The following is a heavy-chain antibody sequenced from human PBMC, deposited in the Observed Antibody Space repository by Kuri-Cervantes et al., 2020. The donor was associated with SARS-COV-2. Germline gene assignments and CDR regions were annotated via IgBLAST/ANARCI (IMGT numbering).Heavy chain of an antibody. CDR3: ASLYWLEDIVVVPAADHYYYYMDV. D-gene: IGHD2-2*01. Sequence: GESLKISCAASGFTFSSYSMNWVRQAPGKGLEWVSSISSSSSYIYYADSVKGQFTISRDNAKNSLYLQMNSLRAEDTAVYYCASLYWLEDIVVVPAADHYYYYMDVWGKGTTVTDSS. J-gene: IGHJ6*03. CDR2: ISSSSSYI. CDR1: GFTFSSYS. V-gene: IGHV3-21*01.